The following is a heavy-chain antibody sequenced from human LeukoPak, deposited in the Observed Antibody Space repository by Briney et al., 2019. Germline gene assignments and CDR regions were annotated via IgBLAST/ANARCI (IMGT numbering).Heavy chain of an antibody. CDR3: ARARGYNWNTFLYYYMDV. V-gene: IGHV3-30*04. CDR1: GFTFSSYA. Sequence: PGGSLRLSCAASGFTFSSYAMHWVRQAPGKGLEWVAVISYDGSNKYYADSVKGRFTISRDNAKNSLYLQMNSLRAEDTALYHCARARGYNWNTFLYYYMDVWGKGTTVTISS. CDR2: ISYDGSNK. J-gene: IGHJ6*03. D-gene: IGHD1-1*01.